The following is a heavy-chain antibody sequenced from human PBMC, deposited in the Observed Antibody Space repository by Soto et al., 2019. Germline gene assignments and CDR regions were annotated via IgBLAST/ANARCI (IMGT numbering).Heavy chain of an antibody. CDR2: IIPILGIA. J-gene: IGHJ4*02. CDR1: GGTFSSYT. V-gene: IGHV1-69*08. D-gene: IGHD4-17*01. CDR3: AGDLGRNDYGDGG. Sequence: QVQLVQSGAEVKKPGSSVKVSCKASGGTFSSYTISWVRQAPGQGLEWMGRIIPILGIANYAHKFQGRVTITADNSTSTAYMELSSLRSEETAVYYCAGDLGRNDYGDGGWGQGTLVTVSS.